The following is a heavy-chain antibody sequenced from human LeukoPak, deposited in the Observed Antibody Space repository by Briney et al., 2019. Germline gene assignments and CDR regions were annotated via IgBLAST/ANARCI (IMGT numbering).Heavy chain of an antibody. CDR2: IIPIFGTA. CDR3: ARALVGSTGVFDY. Sequence: SVKVSCKASGYTFTSYAISWVRQAPGQGLEWMGGIIPIFGTANCAQKFQGRVTITADESTSTAYMELSSLRSEDTAVYYCARALVGSTGVFDYWGQGTLVTVSS. CDR1: GYTFTSYA. V-gene: IGHV1-69*13. D-gene: IGHD3-10*01. J-gene: IGHJ4*02.